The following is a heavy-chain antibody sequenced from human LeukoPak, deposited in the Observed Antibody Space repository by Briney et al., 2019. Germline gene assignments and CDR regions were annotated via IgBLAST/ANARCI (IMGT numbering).Heavy chain of an antibody. J-gene: IGHJ6*03. CDR1: GFTFSSYG. Sequence: QPGGSLRLSCAASGFTFSSYGMHWVRQAPGKGLEWVAVISYDGSNKRYADSVKGRFTISRDNAKNSLYLQMNSLRAKDTAVYYCARDTGYSSGWYRREGYMDVWGKGTTVTVSS. CDR2: ISYDGSNK. V-gene: IGHV3-30*03. D-gene: IGHD6-19*01. CDR3: ARDTGYSSGWYRREGYMDV.